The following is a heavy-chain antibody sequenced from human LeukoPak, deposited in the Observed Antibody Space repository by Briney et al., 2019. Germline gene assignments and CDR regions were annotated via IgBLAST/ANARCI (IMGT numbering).Heavy chain of an antibody. J-gene: IGHJ4*02. CDR2: INHSGST. CDR1: GGSLRGYY. D-gene: IGHD1-26*01. Sequence: PLETLSLTCAVYGGSLRGYYWGLIRQPPGKGLEWIGEINHSGSTNYNPSLKSRVTISVDTSKNQFSLKLSSVTAADTAVYYCARGGSPVGATNDYWGQGTLVTVSS. CDR3: ARGGSPVGATNDY. V-gene: IGHV4-34*01.